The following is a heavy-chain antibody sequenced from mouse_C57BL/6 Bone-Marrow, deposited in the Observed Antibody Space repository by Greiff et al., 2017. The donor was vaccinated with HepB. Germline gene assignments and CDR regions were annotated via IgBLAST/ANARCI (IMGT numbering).Heavy chain of an antibody. V-gene: IGHV1-69*01. Sequence: QVQLQQPGAELVMPGASVKLSCKASGYTFTSYWMHWVKQRPGQGLEWIGEIDPADSNTNYNQKFKGKSTLTVDKSSSTAYMQLSSLTSEDSAVYYCARKVLTTIYFDYWDQGTTLTVSS. CDR1: GYTFTSYW. CDR2: IDPADSNT. J-gene: IGHJ2*01. D-gene: IGHD1-1*01. CDR3: ARKVLTTIYFDY.